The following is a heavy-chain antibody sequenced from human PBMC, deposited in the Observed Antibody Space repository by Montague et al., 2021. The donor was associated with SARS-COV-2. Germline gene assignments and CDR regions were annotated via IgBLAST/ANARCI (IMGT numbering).Heavy chain of an antibody. CDR3: AREAPGRCSGGSCSLDNWFDP. J-gene: IGHJ5*02. CDR2: IYTSGST. Sequence: TLSLTCTVSGGSISSGSYYWSWIRQPAGKGLEWIGRIYTSGSTNYNPSLKSRVTISVDTSKNQFSLKLSSVTAADTAVYYCAREAPGRCSGGSCSLDNWFDPWGRGTLVTVSS. CDR1: GGSISSGSYY. V-gene: IGHV4-61*02. D-gene: IGHD2-15*01.